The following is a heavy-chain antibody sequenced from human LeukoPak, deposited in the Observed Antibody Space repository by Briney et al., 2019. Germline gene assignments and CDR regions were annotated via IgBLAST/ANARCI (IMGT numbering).Heavy chain of an antibody. CDR2: ISGSGGST. J-gene: IGHJ4*02. CDR3: AKTRGSGPFDY. CDR1: GFIFSSYG. D-gene: IGHD3-10*01. V-gene: IGHV3-23*01. Sequence: GGTLRLSCAASGFIFSSYGMSWVRQAPGKGLEWVSAISGSGGSTYYADSVKGRFTISRDNSKNTLYLQMNNLRAEDTAVYYCAKTRGSGPFDYWGQGTLVTVSP.